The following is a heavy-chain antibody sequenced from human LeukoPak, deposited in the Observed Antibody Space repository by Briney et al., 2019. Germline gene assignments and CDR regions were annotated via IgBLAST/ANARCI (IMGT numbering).Heavy chain of an antibody. J-gene: IGHJ4*02. Sequence: PGGSLRLSCAASGFTFSNAWMSWVRQAPGKGLEWVSAISGSGGSTYYADSVKGRFTISRDNSKNTLYLQMNSLRAEDAAVYYCAKEQWLPLDYWGQGTLVTVSS. CDR1: GFTFSNAW. CDR2: ISGSGGST. D-gene: IGHD6-19*01. V-gene: IGHV3-23*01. CDR3: AKEQWLPLDY.